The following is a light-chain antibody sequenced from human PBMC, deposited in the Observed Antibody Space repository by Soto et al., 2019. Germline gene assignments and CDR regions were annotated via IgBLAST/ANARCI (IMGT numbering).Light chain of an antibody. CDR2: GAS. CDR1: QSVSSN. V-gene: IGKV3-15*01. Sequence: EIVMTQSPATLSVSPGERATLSCRASQSVSSNLARYQQKPGQAPRLLIYGASTRATGIPVRFSGSGSGTEFTLTVSSLQSEDFAVYVCQQYNTWPETFGPGTKVDI. J-gene: IGKJ3*01. CDR3: QQYNTWPET.